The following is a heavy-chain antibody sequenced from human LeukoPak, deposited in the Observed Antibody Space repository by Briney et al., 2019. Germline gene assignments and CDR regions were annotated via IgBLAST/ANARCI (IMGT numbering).Heavy chain of an antibody. V-gene: IGHV3-30*18. CDR2: ISYDGSNK. CDR3: AKDHGGNSGLDY. J-gene: IGHJ4*02. Sequence: GGSLRLSCAASGFTFSSYGMHWVRQAPGKGLEWVAVISYDGSNKYYADSVKGRFTISRDNSKNTLYLQMNSLRAEDTAVYYCAKDHGGNSGLDYWGQGTLVTVSS. D-gene: IGHD4-23*01. CDR1: GFTFSSYG.